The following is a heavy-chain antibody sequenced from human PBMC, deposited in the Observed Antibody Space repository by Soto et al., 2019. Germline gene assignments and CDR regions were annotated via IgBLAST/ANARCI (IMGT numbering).Heavy chain of an antibody. Sequence: PSETLSLTCTVSGGSISSYYWSWIRQPPGKGLEWIGYIYYSGSTNYNPSLKSRVTISVDTSKNQFSLKLSSVTAADTAVYYCAREGTYYDYIWGSYRYLYYFDYWGQGTLVTVSS. CDR1: GGSISSYY. CDR3: AREGTYYDYIWGSYRYLYYFDY. D-gene: IGHD3-16*02. CDR2: IYYSGST. J-gene: IGHJ4*02. V-gene: IGHV4-59*01.